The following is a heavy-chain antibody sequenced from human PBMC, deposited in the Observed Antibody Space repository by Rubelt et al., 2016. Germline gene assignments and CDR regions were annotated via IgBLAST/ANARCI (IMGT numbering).Heavy chain of an antibody. CDR3: ARDRIAARPFFDY. V-gene: IGHV1-18*01. Sequence: VRQAPGQGLEWMGWISAYNGNTNYAQKLQGRVTMTTDTSTSTAYMELRSLRSDDTAVYYCARDRIAARPFFDYWGQGTLVTVSS. CDR2: ISAYNGNT. J-gene: IGHJ4*02. D-gene: IGHD6-6*01.